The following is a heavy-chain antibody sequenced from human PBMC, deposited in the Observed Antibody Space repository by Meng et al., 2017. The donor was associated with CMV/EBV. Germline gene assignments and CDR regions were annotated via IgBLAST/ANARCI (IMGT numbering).Heavy chain of an antibody. Sequence: GESLKISCAASGFTVSSNYMSWVRQAPGKGLEWVSVIYIGGSTYYADSVKGQFTISSDNSKNTLYLQMTSLRAEDTAVYYCARNMIGAYGSGSYTSRIGEGWGQGTLVTVSS. CDR3: ARNMIGAYGSGSYTSRIGEG. D-gene: IGHD3-10*01. J-gene: IGHJ4*02. CDR1: GFTVSSNY. V-gene: IGHV3-53*01. CDR2: IYIGGST.